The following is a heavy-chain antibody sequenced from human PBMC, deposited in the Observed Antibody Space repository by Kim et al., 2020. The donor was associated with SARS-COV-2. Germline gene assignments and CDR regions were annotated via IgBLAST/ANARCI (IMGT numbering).Heavy chain of an antibody. CDR1: GGTFSSYA. CDR2: IIPIFGTA. J-gene: IGHJ6*02. D-gene: IGHD4-17*01. CDR3: ASRRQVYGNYYYYGMDV. V-gene: IGHV1-69*13. Sequence: SVKVSCKASGGTFSSYAISWVRQAPGQGLEWMGGIIPIFGTANYAQKFQGRVTITADESTSTAYMELSSLRSEDTAVYYCASRRQVYGNYYYYGMDVWGQGTTVTVSS.